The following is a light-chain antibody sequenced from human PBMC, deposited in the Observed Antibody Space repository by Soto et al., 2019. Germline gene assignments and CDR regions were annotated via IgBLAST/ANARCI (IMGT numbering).Light chain of an antibody. CDR3: QQYNSYPRT. Sequence: RVMTQSPDTLSVSPGERATLSCRASETVRSNLAWYQQKPGQAPRLLIYAASTRATGIPARFIGNGSGTEFTLTISSLQSEDFATYYCQQYNSYPRTFGQGTKVDIK. J-gene: IGKJ1*01. V-gene: IGKV3D-15*01. CDR2: AAS. CDR1: ETVRSN.